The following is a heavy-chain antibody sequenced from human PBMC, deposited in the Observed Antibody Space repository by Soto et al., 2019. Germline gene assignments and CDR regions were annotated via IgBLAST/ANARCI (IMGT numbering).Heavy chain of an antibody. CDR2: ISNDGTKK. Sequence: QVQLVESGGRVVQPGSSLRLSCADSGFTFSNFAMHWVRQTPGKGLEWVAVISNDGTKKVYADSVKGRFTISRDNSKNILYREMNTLRTEDTAVYYCATIILHYWGQGTLVTVSS. D-gene: IGHD3-10*01. CDR1: GFTFSNFA. CDR3: ATIILHY. V-gene: IGHV3-30-3*01. J-gene: IGHJ4*02.